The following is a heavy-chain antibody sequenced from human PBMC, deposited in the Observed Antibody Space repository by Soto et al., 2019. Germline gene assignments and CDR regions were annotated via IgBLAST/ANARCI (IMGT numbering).Heavy chain of an antibody. CDR3: ARDRIQLWPRQYYFDY. Sequence: QVQLVQSGAEVKKPGSSVKVSCKASGGTFSSYTISWVRQAPGQGLEWMGRIIPILGIANYAQKFQGRVTIPADKPTSTAYRELSSLRTEDTAVYYCARDRIQLWPRQYYFDYWGQETLVTVSS. D-gene: IGHD5-18*01. CDR2: IIPILGIA. CDR1: GGTFSSYT. V-gene: IGHV1-69*08. J-gene: IGHJ4*02.